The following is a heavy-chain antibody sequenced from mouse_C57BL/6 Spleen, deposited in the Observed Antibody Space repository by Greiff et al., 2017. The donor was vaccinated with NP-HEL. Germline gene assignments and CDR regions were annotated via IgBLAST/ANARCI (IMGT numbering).Heavy chain of an antibody. CDR3: ARFWDSEGYYAMDY. CDR1: GYTFTSYW. CDR2: IDPSDSYT. J-gene: IGHJ4*01. V-gene: IGHV1-59*01. D-gene: IGHD4-1*01. Sequence: QVQLKQPGAELVRPGTSVKLSCKASGYTFTSYWMHWVKQRPGQGLEWIGVIDPSDSYTNYNQKFKGKATLTVDTSSSTAYMQLSSLTSEYSAVYYCARFWDSEGYYAMDYWGQGTSVTVSS.